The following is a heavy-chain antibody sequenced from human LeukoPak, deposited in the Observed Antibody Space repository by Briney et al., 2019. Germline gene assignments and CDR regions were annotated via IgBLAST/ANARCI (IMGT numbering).Heavy chain of an antibody. D-gene: IGHD6-19*01. Sequence: GGSLRLSCAASGFTFSSYGMSWVRQAPGKGLEWVSAINDSGGSTYYADSVKGRFTISRDNSKNTLYLQMNSLRAEDTAVYYCAEPAISSRGWYYDYWGQGTLVTVSS. V-gene: IGHV3-23*01. CDR1: GFTFSSYG. CDR2: INDSGGST. J-gene: IGHJ4*02. CDR3: AEPAISSRGWYYDY.